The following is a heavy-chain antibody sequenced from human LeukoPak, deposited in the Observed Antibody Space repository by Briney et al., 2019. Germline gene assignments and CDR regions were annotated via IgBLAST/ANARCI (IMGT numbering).Heavy chain of an antibody. Sequence: GGSLRLSCAASGFTFSSYSMNWVRQAPGKGLEWVSAISGSGGSTYYADSVKGRFTISRDNSKNTLYLQMNSLRAEDTAVYYCAKDARAYYDILTGYYFRDYWGQGTLVTVSS. D-gene: IGHD3-9*01. V-gene: IGHV3-23*01. CDR1: GFTFSSYS. CDR2: ISGSGGST. CDR3: AKDARAYYDILTGYYFRDY. J-gene: IGHJ4*02.